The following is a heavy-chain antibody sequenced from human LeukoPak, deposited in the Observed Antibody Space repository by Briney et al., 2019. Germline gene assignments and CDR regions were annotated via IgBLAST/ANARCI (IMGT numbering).Heavy chain of an antibody. V-gene: IGHV4-59*01. CDR1: GGSISSYY. Sequence: SETLSLTCTVSGGSISSYYWGWIRQPPGKGLEWIGYIYYSGSTNYNPSLKSRVTISVDTSKNQFSLKLSSVTAADTAVYYCASGYSSSWYYFDYWGQGTLVTVSS. CDR2: IYYSGST. J-gene: IGHJ4*02. D-gene: IGHD6-13*01. CDR3: ASGYSSSWYYFDY.